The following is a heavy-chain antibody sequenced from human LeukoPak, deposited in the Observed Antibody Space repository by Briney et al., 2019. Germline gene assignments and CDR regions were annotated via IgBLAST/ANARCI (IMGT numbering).Heavy chain of an antibody. CDR3: ARERGVAVAGEGVDP. CDR2: INLSGGST. Sequence: GASVKVSCKASVYTFTRHYIQWARQAPGQGLEWMGIINLSGGSTSYAQKFQCRVTLTRDTSTSTVYMERRSLRSEDTAVYYCARERGVAVAGEGVDPWGQGTLVSVSS. V-gene: IGHV1-46*01. CDR1: VYTFTRHY. J-gene: IGHJ5*02. D-gene: IGHD6-19*01.